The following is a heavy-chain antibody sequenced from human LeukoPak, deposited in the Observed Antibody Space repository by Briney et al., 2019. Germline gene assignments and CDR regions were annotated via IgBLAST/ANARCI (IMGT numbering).Heavy chain of an antibody. CDR1: GDSITYFY. CDR3: TRGSIAYYYMDV. Sequence: SETLSLTCSVSGDSITYFYWSWIRQAAGKGLEWIGRISSSGSTYYNPSLKSRVTISVDTSKNQFSLKLSSVTAADTAVYYCTRGSIAYYYMDVWGKGTTVTISS. J-gene: IGHJ6*03. CDR2: ISSSGST. D-gene: IGHD3-22*01. V-gene: IGHV4-4*07.